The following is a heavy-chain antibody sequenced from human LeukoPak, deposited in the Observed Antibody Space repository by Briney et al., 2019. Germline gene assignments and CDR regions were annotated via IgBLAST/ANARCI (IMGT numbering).Heavy chain of an antibody. V-gene: IGHV1-2*02. J-gene: IGHJ4*02. CDR2: NNPNSGGT. CDR1: GYTFSDYY. D-gene: IGHD4-17*01. CDR3: ARDRLGYGEFDY. Sequence: ASVKVSCKASGYTFSDYYIHWVRQAPGQGLEWMGWNNPNSGGTNYAQKFQGSVTMTRDTSISTAYMELSRLRSDDSAVYYCARDRLGYGEFDYWGQGTLVTVSS.